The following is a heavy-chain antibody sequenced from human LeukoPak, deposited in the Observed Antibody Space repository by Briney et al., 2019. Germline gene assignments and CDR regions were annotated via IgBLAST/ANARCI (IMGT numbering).Heavy chain of an antibody. CDR2: ISYIGSS. J-gene: IGHJ4*02. CDR3: ARHSGSSPHYFDY. CDR1: GGSISNYY. D-gene: IGHD1-26*01. Sequence: SETLSLTCTVSGGSISNYYWSWIRQPPGKGLEWIGYISYIGSSNYNPSLKSRVTISVDTSKNQFSLRLTSVTAADTAVYYCARHSGSSPHYFDYWGQGTLVTVSS. V-gene: IGHV4-59*08.